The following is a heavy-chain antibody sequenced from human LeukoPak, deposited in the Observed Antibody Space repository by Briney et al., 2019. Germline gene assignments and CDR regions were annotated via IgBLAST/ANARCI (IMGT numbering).Heavy chain of an antibody. V-gene: IGHV4-4*07. Sequence: SETLSLTCTVSGGSISSYYWSWIRQPAGKGLEWIGRIYTSGRTNYNPSLKNRVTMSVDTSKNQFSLKLSSVPAADTAVYYCARDPRADDGFDPWGQGTLVTVSS. CDR1: GGSISSYY. CDR3: ARDPRADDGFDP. D-gene: IGHD1-1*01. J-gene: IGHJ5*02. CDR2: IYTSGRT.